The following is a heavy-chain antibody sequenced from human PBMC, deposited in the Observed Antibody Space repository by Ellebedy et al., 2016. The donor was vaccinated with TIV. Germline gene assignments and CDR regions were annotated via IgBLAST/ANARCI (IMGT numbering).Heavy chain of an antibody. Sequence: GESLKISCKVSRYSFTSQWIGWVRQMPGKGPEWMGIIYPGDADTRYSPSFQGHVTISADKSISTAYLQWSSLKASDTAIYYCARHMDTAMANDYWGQGTLVTVSS. V-gene: IGHV5-51*01. CDR1: RYSFTSQW. D-gene: IGHD5-18*01. CDR3: ARHMDTAMANDY. CDR2: IYPGDADT. J-gene: IGHJ4*02.